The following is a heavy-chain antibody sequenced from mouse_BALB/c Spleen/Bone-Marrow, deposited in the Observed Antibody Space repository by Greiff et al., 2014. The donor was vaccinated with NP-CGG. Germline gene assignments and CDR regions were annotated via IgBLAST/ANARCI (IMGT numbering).Heavy chain of an antibody. CDR2: ISFDGTN. Sequence: VQLQQPGPGLVKPSQSLSLTCSVTGYSIASGFYWNWIRQFPGNKLEWMGYISFDGTNNYDPSLKNRISITRDTSKNQFFLKLNSVTTEDTATYYCARGNYYWFAYWGQGTLVTVSA. V-gene: IGHV3-6*02. CDR3: ARGNYYWFAY. CDR1: GYSIASGFY. J-gene: IGHJ3*01. D-gene: IGHD1-1*01.